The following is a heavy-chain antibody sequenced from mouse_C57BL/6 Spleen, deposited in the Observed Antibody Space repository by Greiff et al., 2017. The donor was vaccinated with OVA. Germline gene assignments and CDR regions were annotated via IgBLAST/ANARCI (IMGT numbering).Heavy chain of an antibody. CDR2: IDPSDSDT. J-gene: IGHJ2*01. CDR3: ARGSYGSYDLDY. V-gene: IGHV1-50*01. D-gene: IGHD1-1*01. Sequence: QVQLQQPGAELVKPGASVKLSCKASGYTFTSYWMQWVKQRPGQGLEWIGEIDPSDSDTNYNQKFKGKATLTVDTSSTTAYMQRSSLTYEDAAVYDCARGSYGSYDLDYWGQGTTLTVSS. CDR1: GYTFTSYW.